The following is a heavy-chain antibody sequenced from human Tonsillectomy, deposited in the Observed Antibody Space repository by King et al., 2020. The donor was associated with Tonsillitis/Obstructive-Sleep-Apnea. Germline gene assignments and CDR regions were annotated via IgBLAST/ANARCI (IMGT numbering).Heavy chain of an antibody. J-gene: IGHJ5*02. D-gene: IGHD5-12*01. CDR2: IYHSGST. CDR3: ARRIRIGATTSRSRGFDP. V-gene: IGHV4-34*01. CDR1: GGSFSGYS. Sequence: VQLQQWGAGLLKPSETLSLTCAVYGGSFSGYSWSWLRQSPGRGLEWIGEIYHSGSTTYNPSVQSRVTISLDASRNQFSLKMTSATAADTAMYYCARRIRIGATTSRSRGFDPWGQGTQVTVSS.